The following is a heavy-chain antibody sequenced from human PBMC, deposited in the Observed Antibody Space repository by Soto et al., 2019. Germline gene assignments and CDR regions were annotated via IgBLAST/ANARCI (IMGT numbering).Heavy chain of an antibody. J-gene: IGHJ4*02. CDR3: ASGASRWYPYFFAS. CDR1: EGTFNSYA. V-gene: IGHV1-69*01. CDR2: IIPYYKTL. D-gene: IGHD6-13*01. Sequence: QAQVVQSGAEVRKPGSSVKLSCKASEGTFNSYAIAWVRQAPGQGLEWMGGIIPYYKTLNYAQKFQDRVTITADDSTNTVYMERSSLRSDATAVYFCASGASRWYPYFFASWAQGTLVPVSS.